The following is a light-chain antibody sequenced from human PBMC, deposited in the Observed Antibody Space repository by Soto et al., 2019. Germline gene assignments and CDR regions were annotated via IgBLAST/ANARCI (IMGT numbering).Light chain of an antibody. J-gene: IGKJ3*01. Sequence: EIVLTQSPGTLSLSPGERATLSCRASQSVSSNYLAWYQQKPGQAPMLLIYGASSRATGIPDRFSGSGSGTDFTLTISRLEPEDFAVYYCQRYGSSPKFTFGPGTKVDIK. CDR2: GAS. CDR3: QRYGSSPKFT. V-gene: IGKV3-20*01. CDR1: QSVSSNY.